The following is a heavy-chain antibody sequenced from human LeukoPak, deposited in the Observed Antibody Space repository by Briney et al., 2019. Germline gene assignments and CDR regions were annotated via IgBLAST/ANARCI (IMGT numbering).Heavy chain of an antibody. CDR1: GFTFSSYG. CDR3: AKDFGDYVPPDFDY. D-gene: IGHD4-17*01. J-gene: IGHJ4*02. Sequence: GGSLRLSCAASGFTFSSYGMHWVRQAPGKGLEWVAFIRYDGSNKYYADSVKGRFTISRDNSKNTLYLQMKSLRAEDTAVYYCAKDFGDYVPPDFDYWGQGTLVTVSS. CDR2: IRYDGSNK. V-gene: IGHV3-30*02.